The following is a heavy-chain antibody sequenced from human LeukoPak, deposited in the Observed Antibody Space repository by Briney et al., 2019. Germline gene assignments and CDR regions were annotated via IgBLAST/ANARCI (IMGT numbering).Heavy chain of an antibody. V-gene: IGHV4-30-4*01. Sequence: QTLSLTCTVSGGSISSGDYYWSWIRQPPGKGLEWIGNIYYSGSTYYNPSLKSRVTISVDTSKNQFSLKLSSVTAADTAVYYCASRTVTTFRFDPWGQGTLVTVSS. CDR3: ASRTVTTFRFDP. CDR2: IYYSGST. J-gene: IGHJ5*02. D-gene: IGHD4-17*01. CDR1: GGSISSGDYY.